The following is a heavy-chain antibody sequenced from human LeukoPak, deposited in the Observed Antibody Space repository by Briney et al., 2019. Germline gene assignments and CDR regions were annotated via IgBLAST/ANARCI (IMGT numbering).Heavy chain of an antibody. CDR2: IDHRGDT. CDR3: ARGATISETGYFDF. CDR1: GGPFSRYY. Sequence: PSETLSLTCAVYGGPFSRYYWSWIRQSPGKGLEWIAEIDHRGDTNYNPSVKSRVTKSVDTSKNQFSLKVRSLSAADTAVYYCARGATISETGYFDFWGQGTLVTVSS. J-gene: IGHJ4*03. V-gene: IGHV4-34*01. D-gene: IGHD5-24*01.